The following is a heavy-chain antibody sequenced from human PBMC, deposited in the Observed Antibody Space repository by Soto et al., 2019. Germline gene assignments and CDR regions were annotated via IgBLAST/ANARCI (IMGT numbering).Heavy chain of an antibody. D-gene: IGHD4-17*01. J-gene: IGHJ6*02. Sequence: QVQLVQSGAEVKKPGSSVKVSCKASGGTFSSYAISWVRQSPGQGLEWMGGIIPIVGTANYAQKFQGRVTITADESTRTAYMELRSLRSEDTAVYYCARGPPDYGDYYYYGMDVWGQGTTVTVSS. CDR2: IIPIVGTA. CDR1: GGTFSSYA. CDR3: ARGPPDYGDYYYYGMDV. V-gene: IGHV1-69*01.